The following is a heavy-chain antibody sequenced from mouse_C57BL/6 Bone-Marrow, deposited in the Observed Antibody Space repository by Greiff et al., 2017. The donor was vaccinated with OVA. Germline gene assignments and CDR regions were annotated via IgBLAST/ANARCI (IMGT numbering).Heavy chain of an antibody. CDR1: GFTFSSYA. Sequence: EVQLQESGEGLVKPGGSLKLSCAASGFTFSSYAMSWVRQTPEKRLEWVAYISSGGDYIYYADTVKGRFTISRDNARNTLYLQMSSLKSEDTAMYYCTPIYYGLRMDYWGQGTSVTVSS. J-gene: IGHJ4*01. CDR2: ISSGGDYI. D-gene: IGHD2-1*01. CDR3: TPIYYGLRMDY. V-gene: IGHV5-9-1*02.